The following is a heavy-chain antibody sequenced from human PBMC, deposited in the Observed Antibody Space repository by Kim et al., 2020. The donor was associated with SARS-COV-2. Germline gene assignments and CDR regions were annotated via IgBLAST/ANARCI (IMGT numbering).Heavy chain of an antibody. CDR3: ARGSARGTAMVPFGP. CDR2: INPSGGST. D-gene: IGHD5-18*01. Sequence: ASVKVSCKASGYTFTSYYMHWVRQAPGQGLEWMGIINPSGGSTSYAQKFQGRVTMTRDTSTSTVYMELSSLRSEDTAVYYCARGSARGTAMVPFGPWGQGTLVTVSS. J-gene: IGHJ4*02. V-gene: IGHV1-46*01. CDR1: GYTFTSYY.